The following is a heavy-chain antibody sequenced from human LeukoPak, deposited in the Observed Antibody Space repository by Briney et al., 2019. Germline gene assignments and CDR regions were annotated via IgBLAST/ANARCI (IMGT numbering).Heavy chain of an antibody. V-gene: IGHV5-51*01. D-gene: IGHD3-9*01. CDR3: ARVNSALWFFDF. CDR1: GYPIVSFGSYR. J-gene: IGHJ4*02. CDR2: IYPIDSDT. Sequence: GESLEISCKGSGYPIVSFGSYRIAWVRQRAGKGLELTGSIYPIDSDTRYNPSFEVQVTVSVDRSISTAYLQWSSLKASDTAMYYCARVNSALWFFDFWGQGSLVSVSS.